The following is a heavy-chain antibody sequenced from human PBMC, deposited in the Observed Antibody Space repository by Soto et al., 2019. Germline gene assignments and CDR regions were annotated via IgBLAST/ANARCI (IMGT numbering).Heavy chain of an antibody. CDR3: ARDLTRGTVTTGGPFDY. CDR2: IIPIFGTA. D-gene: IGHD4-17*01. Sequence: QVQLVQSGAEVKKPGSSVKVSCKASGGTFSSYAISWVRQAPGQGLECMGGIIPIFGTANYAQKFQGRVTITADESTSTGYMELSSLRSEDTAVYYCARDLTRGTVTTGGPFDYWGQGTLVTVSS. J-gene: IGHJ4*02. V-gene: IGHV1-69*01. CDR1: GGTFSSYA.